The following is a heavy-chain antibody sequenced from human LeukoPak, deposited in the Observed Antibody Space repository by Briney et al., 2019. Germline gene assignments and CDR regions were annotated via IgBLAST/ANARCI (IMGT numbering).Heavy chain of an antibody. V-gene: IGHV3-15*01. Sequence: GGSLRLSCAASGFTFSNAWMSWVRQAPGKGLEWVGRIKSKTDGGTTDYAAPVKGRFTISGDDSKNTLYLQMNSLKTEDTAVYYCTTDREVVPAAIYSPDPFDYWGQGTLVTVSS. CDR2: IKSKTDGGTT. J-gene: IGHJ4*02. D-gene: IGHD2-2*01. CDR1: GFTFSNAW. CDR3: TTDREVVPAAIYSPDPFDY.